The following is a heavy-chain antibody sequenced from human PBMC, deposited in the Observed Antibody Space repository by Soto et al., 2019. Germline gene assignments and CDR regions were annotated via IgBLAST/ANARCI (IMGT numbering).Heavy chain of an antibody. CDR1: GGTFSTYA. Sequence: QVQLVQSGAEVKKPESSVKVSCKAPGGTFSTYAISWVRQAPGQGLEWMGGIIPMFGTANYAQRFQDRVTMTADESTNTVYMALSRLISEDTAVYFCASGIQLWLRRINNGYSGWGQGTLVTVSS. D-gene: IGHD5-18*01. J-gene: IGHJ4*02. CDR2: IIPMFGTA. V-gene: IGHV1-69*12. CDR3: ASGIQLWLRRINNGYSG.